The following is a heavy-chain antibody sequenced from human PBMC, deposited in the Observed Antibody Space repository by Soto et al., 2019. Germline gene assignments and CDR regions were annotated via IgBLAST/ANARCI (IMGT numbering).Heavy chain of an antibody. CDR3: VRVPGGLYRGSDY. CDR1: GGSVSSGSYY. CDR2: IYYTGST. Sequence: SETLSLTCAVSGGSVSSGSYYWTWIRQPPGRGLEWIGYIYYTGSTDSNPSLKSRVTISLDRSRNQFSLNLKSVTAADTAVYYCVRVPGGLYRGSDYWGQGTLVTVSS. J-gene: IGHJ4*02. V-gene: IGHV4-61*01. D-gene: IGHD1-26*01.